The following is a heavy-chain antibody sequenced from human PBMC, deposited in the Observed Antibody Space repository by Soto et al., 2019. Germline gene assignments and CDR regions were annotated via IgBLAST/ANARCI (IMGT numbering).Heavy chain of an antibody. D-gene: IGHD1-7*01. Sequence: GGSLRLSCAASGFTFSNAWMNWVRQAPGKGLEWVGRIKSKTDGGTTDYAAPVKGRFTISRDDSKNTLYLQMNSLKTEDTAVYYCTVTFRITGTTKSDYWGQGTLVTVSS. CDR3: TVTFRITGTTKSDY. J-gene: IGHJ4*02. V-gene: IGHV3-15*07. CDR1: GFTFSNAW. CDR2: IKSKTDGGTT.